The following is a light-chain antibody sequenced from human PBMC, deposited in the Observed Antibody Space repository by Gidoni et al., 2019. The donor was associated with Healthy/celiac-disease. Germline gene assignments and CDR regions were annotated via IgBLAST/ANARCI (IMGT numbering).Light chain of an antibody. CDR2: DAS. CDR1: ESVSSY. J-gene: IGKJ4*01. Sequence: EIVLSQSPATLSLSPGERATLSCRASESVSSYLAWYQQKPVRAPRILINDASNRATGMPARFSGSGSGTEVTLTISSREPEDYAVYYCQQRSNWPPLVTFGGGTKVEIK. CDR3: QQRSNWPPLVT. V-gene: IGKV3-11*01.